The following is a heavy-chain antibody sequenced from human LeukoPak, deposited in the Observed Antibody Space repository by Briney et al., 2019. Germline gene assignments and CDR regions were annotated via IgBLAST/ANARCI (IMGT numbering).Heavy chain of an antibody. V-gene: IGHV6-1*01. D-gene: IGHD6-19*01. Sequence: SQTLSLTCAISGDSVSSNSAAWNWIRQSPSRGLEWLGRTYYRSKWYNDYAVSVKSRITINPDTSKHQFSLQLHSVTPAATAVYSCARASVAGGVFDYWGQGTLVTVSS. J-gene: IGHJ4*01. CDR1: GDSVSSNSAA. CDR2: TYYRSKWYN. CDR3: ARASVAGGVFDY.